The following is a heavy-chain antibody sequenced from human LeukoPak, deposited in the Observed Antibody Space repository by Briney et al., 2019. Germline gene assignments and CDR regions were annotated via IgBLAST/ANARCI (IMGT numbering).Heavy chain of an antibody. D-gene: IGHD1-1*01. CDR3: ARLGMYNWNDGSFDV. J-gene: IGHJ3*01. Sequence: SETLSLTCTVSGVSMSNYYWSWIRQSPGKGLEWIGYIYHSGRANYNPSLKSRVTISEDTSNNHLSLKLSSVTAADTAVYYCARLGMYNWNDGSFDVWGQGTMVTVSS. CDR2: IYHSGRA. V-gene: IGHV4-59*01. CDR1: GVSMSNYY.